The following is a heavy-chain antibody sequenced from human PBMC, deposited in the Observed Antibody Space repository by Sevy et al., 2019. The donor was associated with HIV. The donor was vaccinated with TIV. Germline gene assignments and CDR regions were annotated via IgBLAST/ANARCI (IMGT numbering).Heavy chain of an antibody. D-gene: IGHD2-21*01. V-gene: IGHV4-59*01. CDR2: IYYSGST. CDR3: ARGSGVVGPYKD. CDR1: GGSISSYY. Sequence: SETLSLTCTVSGGSISSYYWSWIRQPPGKGLEWIGYIYYSGSTNYNPSLKSRVTISVDTSKNQFSLKLSSVTAADTAVYYCARGSGVVGPYKDWGQGTLVTVSS. J-gene: IGHJ4*02.